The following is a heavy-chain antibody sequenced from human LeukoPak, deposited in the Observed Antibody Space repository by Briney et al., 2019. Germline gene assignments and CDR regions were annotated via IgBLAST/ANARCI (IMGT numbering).Heavy chain of an antibody. CDR2: IYYSGST. Sequence: SETLSLTCTASGGSISSYYWSWIRQPPGKGLEWIGYIYYSGSTNYNPSLKSRVTISVDTSKNQFSLKLSSVTAADTAVYYCARYYYDSSGYYHPFDYWGQGTLVTVSS. CDR3: ARYYYDSSGYYHPFDY. D-gene: IGHD3-22*01. CDR1: GGSISSYY. V-gene: IGHV4-59*01. J-gene: IGHJ4*02.